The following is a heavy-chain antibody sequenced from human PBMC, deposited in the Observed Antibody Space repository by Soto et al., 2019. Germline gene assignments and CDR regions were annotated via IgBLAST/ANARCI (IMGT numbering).Heavy chain of an antibody. J-gene: IGHJ4*02. CDR1: GFTFSSYS. V-gene: IGHV3-21*01. CDR3: ARDLYYDILTGYYTHTLGSLKDY. D-gene: IGHD3-9*01. CDR2: ISSSSSYI. Sequence: GGSLRLSCAASGFTFSSYSMNWVRQAPGKGLEWVSSISSSSSYIYYADSVKGRFTISRDNAKNSLYLQMNSLRAEDTAVYYCARDLYYDILTGYYTHTLGSLKDYWGQGTLVTVSS.